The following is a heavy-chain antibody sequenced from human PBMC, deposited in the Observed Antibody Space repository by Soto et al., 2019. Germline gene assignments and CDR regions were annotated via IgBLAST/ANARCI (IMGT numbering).Heavy chain of an antibody. CDR2: ISGSGAYI. D-gene: IGHD1-20*01. CDR1: GFPFSDHA. J-gene: IGHJ5*02. V-gene: IGHV3-23*01. Sequence: GGSLRLSCAASGFPFSDHAMSRVRQAPGKGLEWVSGISGSGAYIYYADSVKGRFTISRDNSKNMLYLQMNSLRAEDTAVYYCAKDVYKQPPSGWFDPWGQGTPVTVSS. CDR3: AKDVYKQPPSGWFDP.